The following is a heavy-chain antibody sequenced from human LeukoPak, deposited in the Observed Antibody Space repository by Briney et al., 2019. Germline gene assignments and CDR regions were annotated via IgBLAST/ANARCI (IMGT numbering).Heavy chain of an antibody. CDR1: GYTFTSYG. J-gene: IGHJ5*02. V-gene: IGHV1-18*01. CDR3: AREVSGGTGLDYDFWSGRPQSYNWFDP. Sequence: ASVKVSCKASGYTFTSYGISWVRQAPGQGLEWMGWISAYNGNTNYAQKLQGRVTMTTDTSTSTAYMELRSLRSDDTAVYYCAREVSGGTGLDYDFWSGRPQSYNWFDPWGQGTLVTVSS. D-gene: IGHD3-3*01. CDR2: ISAYNGNT.